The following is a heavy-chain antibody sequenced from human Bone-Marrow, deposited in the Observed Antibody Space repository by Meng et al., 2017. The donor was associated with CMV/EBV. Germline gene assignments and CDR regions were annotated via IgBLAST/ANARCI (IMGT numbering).Heavy chain of an antibody. J-gene: IGHJ6*02. D-gene: IGHD3-3*01. CDR2: ISSSSSYI. V-gene: IGHV3-21*01. Sequence: GESLKISCAASGFTFSSYSMNWVRQAPGKGLEWVSSISSSSSYIYYADSVKGRFTISRDNAKNSLYLQMNSLRAEDTAVYYCARCLDYDFWSGYYVKKSYYYYGMDVWGQGTTVTASS. CDR1: GFTFSSYS. CDR3: ARCLDYDFWSGYYVKKSYYYYGMDV.